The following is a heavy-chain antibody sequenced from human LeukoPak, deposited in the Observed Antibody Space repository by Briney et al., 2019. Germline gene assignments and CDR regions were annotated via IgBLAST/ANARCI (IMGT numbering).Heavy chain of an antibody. CDR1: GYTFTGYY. CDR2: INPNSGGT. Sequence: ASVKVSCKASGYTFTGYYMHWVRQAPGQGLEWMGRINPNSGGTNYAQKFQGRVTMTRDTSISTAYMELSRPRSDDTAVYYCARDDYSSGYYLDYWGQGTLVTVSS. D-gene: IGHD3-22*01. CDR3: ARDDYSSGYYLDY. J-gene: IGHJ4*02. V-gene: IGHV1-2*06.